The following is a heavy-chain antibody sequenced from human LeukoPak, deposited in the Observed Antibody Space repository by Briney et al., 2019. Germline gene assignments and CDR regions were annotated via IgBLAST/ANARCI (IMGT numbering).Heavy chain of an antibody. CDR1: GFTFSDYH. J-gene: IGHJ3*02. CDR3: ARGYQLPEDAFDI. D-gene: IGHD2-2*01. Sequence: GGSLRLSCAASGFTFSDYHMSWIRQAPGKGLEGVSYISSSGRTIYYADSVKGRFTISRDNAKNSLYLQMNSLRAEDTAVYYCARGYQLPEDAFDIWGQGTMVTVSS. CDR2: ISSSGRTI. V-gene: IGHV3-11*01.